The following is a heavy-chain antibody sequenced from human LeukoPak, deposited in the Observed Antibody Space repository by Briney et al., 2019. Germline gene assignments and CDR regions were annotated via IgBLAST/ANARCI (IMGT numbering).Heavy chain of an antibody. D-gene: IGHD3-22*01. CDR1: GASISSSY. Sequence: PSETLSLTCTVSGASISSSYWTWIRQPPGKGLEWIGYISYSGATNYNPSLKSRVTMSVDTSKNQFSLKLSSVTAADTAVYYCARESSLHYYDNSGYYPYYFDYWGQGTLVTVSS. CDR2: ISYSGAT. J-gene: IGHJ4*02. CDR3: ARESSLHYYDNSGYYPYYFDY. V-gene: IGHV4-59*12.